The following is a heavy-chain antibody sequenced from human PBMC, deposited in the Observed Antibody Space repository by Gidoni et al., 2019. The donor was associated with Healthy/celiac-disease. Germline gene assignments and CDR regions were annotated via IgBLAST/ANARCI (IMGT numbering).Heavy chain of an antibody. V-gene: IGHV5-51*01. Sequence: EVQLVQSGAEVKKPGESLKISGKGSGYSFTSYWIVWVRQMPGKGLKWMGIIYPGDSDTRYSPSFQGQVTISADKSISTAYLQWSSLKASDTAMYYCARQEQWPRGDFDYWGQGTLVTVSS. CDR1: GYSFTSYW. J-gene: IGHJ4*02. CDR3: ARQEQWPRGDFDY. CDR2: IYPGDSDT. D-gene: IGHD6-19*01.